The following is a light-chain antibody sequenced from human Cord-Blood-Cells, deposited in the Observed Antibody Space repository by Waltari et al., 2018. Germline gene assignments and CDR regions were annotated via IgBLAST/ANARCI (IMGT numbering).Light chain of an antibody. CDR1: QSVLYSSNNKNY. CDR3: QQYYSTPQT. V-gene: IGKV4-1*01. Sequence: DIVMTQSPDSLAVSLGERATINCKSSQSVLYSSNNKNYLAWYQQKPGQPPKLRIYWASTRESGVPYRFSVSGSETDFTLTISSLQAEDVAVYYCQQYYSTPQTFGQGTKVEIK. CDR2: WAS. J-gene: IGKJ1*01.